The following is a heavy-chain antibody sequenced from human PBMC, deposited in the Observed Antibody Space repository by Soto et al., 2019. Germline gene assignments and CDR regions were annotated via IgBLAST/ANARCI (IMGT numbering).Heavy chain of an antibody. Sequence: SETLSLTCAVSCGSISSGGYSWSWIRQPPGKGLEWIGYIYHSGSTYYNPSLKSRVTISVDRSKNQFSLKLSSVTAADTAVYYCARGSGSGSYFAIPYFDYWGQGTLVTVSS. CDR3: ARGSGSGSYFAIPYFDY. D-gene: IGHD3-10*01. J-gene: IGHJ4*02. CDR1: CGSISSGGYS. CDR2: IYHSGST. V-gene: IGHV4-30-2*01.